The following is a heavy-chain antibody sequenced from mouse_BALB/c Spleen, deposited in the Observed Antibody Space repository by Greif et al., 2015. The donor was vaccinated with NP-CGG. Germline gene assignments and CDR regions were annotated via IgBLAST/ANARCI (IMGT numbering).Heavy chain of an antibody. Sequence: VQLQQSGPELVKPGASVKMSCKASGYTFTDYVISWVKQRTGQGLEWIGEIHPGSGSTYYNEKFKGKATLTADKSSNTAYMQLSSLTSEDSAVYFCARGGTGFAYWGQGTLVTVSA. CDR1: GYTFTDYV. CDR3: ARGGTGFAY. V-gene: IGHV1-77*01. D-gene: IGHD3-3*01. CDR2: IHPGSGST. J-gene: IGHJ3*01.